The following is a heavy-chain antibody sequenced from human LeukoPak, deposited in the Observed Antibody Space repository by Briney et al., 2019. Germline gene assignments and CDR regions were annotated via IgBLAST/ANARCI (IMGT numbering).Heavy chain of an antibody. D-gene: IGHD3-10*01. CDR2: IKSKTDGGTT. CDR1: GFTFSNAW. Sequence: GGSLRLSCAASGFTFSNAWMSWVRQAPGKGLEWVGRIKSKTDGGTTDYAAPVKGRFTISRDDSKSTLYLQMNSLKTEDTAVYYCTTYYYGSGSWFAYFDYWGQGTLVTVSS. V-gene: IGHV3-15*01. CDR3: TTYYYGSGSWFAYFDY. J-gene: IGHJ4*02.